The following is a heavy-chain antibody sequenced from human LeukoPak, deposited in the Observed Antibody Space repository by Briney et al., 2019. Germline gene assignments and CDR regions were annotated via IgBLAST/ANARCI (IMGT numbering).Heavy chain of an antibody. Sequence: PGGSLRLSCAASGFTFSSYWMTWVRQAPGKGLEGVANINQEGSEKNHVDSVKGRFTISRDNAKNSLYLQMNSLRAEDTAIYYCARDQYSSGWYREFDYWGQGTLVTVSS. CDR1: GFTFSSYW. CDR2: INQEGSEK. D-gene: IGHD6-19*01. J-gene: IGHJ4*02. V-gene: IGHV3-7*05. CDR3: ARDQYSSGWYREFDY.